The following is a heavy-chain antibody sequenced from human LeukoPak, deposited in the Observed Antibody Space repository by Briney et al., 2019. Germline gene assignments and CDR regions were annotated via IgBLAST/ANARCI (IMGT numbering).Heavy chain of an antibody. CDR2: ISYDGSNK. J-gene: IGHJ4*02. V-gene: IGHV3-30*18. D-gene: IGHD6-19*01. CDR1: GFTFISYG. CDR3: AKVRWDNSGWYYLDT. Sequence: ETGGSLRLSCAASGFTFISYGMHWVRQAPGKGLEWVAFISYDGSNKYYADSVKGRFTISRDNSKSMLHLQMNSLRPEDTAVYYCAKVRWDNSGWYYLDTWGQGTLLTVSS.